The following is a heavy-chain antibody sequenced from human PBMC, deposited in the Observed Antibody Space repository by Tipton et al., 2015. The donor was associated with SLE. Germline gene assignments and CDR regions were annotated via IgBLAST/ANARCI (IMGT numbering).Heavy chain of an antibody. Sequence: QLVQSGGGLVKPGGSLRLSCAASGFTFSSYSMNWVRQAPGKGLEWVSSISSSSSYIYYADSVKGRFTISRDNAKNSLYLQMNSLRAEDTAVYYCARAVINYYDSSGYHVDYWGQGTLVTVSS. CDR1: GFTFSSYS. V-gene: IGHV3-21*01. J-gene: IGHJ4*02. CDR2: ISSSSSYI. D-gene: IGHD3-22*01. CDR3: ARAVINYYDSSGYHVDY.